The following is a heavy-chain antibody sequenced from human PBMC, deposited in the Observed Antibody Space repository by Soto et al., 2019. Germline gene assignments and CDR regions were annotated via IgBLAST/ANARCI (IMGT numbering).Heavy chain of an antibody. Sequence: EVQLLESGGGLVQPGGSLRLSCAASGFTFSSYDMSWVRQAPGNGLEWISAISGSGGSAYYADSVKGRFTIYRDNYKNTLHVQLNSLRSEDTAIYYCAKEDDAWTNGHFDIWGQGTVVTVSS. CDR2: ISGSGGSA. V-gene: IGHV3-23*01. J-gene: IGHJ3*02. D-gene: IGHD2-8*01. CDR1: GFTFSSYD. CDR3: AKEDDAWTNGHFDI.